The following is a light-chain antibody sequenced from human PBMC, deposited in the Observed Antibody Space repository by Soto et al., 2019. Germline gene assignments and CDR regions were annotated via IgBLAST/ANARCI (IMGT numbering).Light chain of an antibody. CDR3: QQRSYPIT. V-gene: IGKV3-11*01. Sequence: DIVLPKPPDTLSLSPGASATLSGRASQSLGRYLSWYQQNPGQAPRLLIYDASHRATGIPVRCSGSGSDSDFTLTISSLEHEDFAVYYCQQRSYPITVGQGTRLEIK. CDR1: QSLGRY. CDR2: DAS. J-gene: IGKJ5*01.